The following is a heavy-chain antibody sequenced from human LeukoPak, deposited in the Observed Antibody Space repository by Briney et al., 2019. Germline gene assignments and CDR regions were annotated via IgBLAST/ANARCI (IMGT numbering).Heavy chain of an antibody. CDR1: GFTVSSNY. Sequence: PGGSLRLSCAASGFTVSSNYMSWVRQAPGKGLEWVSVIYSGGSTYYADSVKGRFTISRDNSKNTLYLQMNSLRAEDTAVYYCARTAGYSSSWDLSDYWGQGTLVTMSS. CDR3: ARTAGYSSSWDLSDY. CDR2: IYSGGST. V-gene: IGHV3-53*01. J-gene: IGHJ4*02. D-gene: IGHD6-13*01.